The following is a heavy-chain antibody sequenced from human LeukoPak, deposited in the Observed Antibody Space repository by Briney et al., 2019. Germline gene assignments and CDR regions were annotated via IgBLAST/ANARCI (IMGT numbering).Heavy chain of an antibody. J-gene: IGHJ4*02. Sequence: GGSLRLSCAASRFTFSDYYMVWIRQAPGKGLEWVSYISNSGSSTKYADSVKGRFTISRDNAKNSLSLQMNSVRPEDTAVYYCARGDRTSWFDYWGQGTLVTVSS. CDR3: ARGDRTSWFDY. D-gene: IGHD2-2*01. CDR2: ISNSGSST. CDR1: RFTFSDYY. V-gene: IGHV3-11*05.